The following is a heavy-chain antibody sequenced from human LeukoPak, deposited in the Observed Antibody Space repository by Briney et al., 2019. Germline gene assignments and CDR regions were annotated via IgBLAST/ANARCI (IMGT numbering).Heavy chain of an antibody. D-gene: IGHD3-10*01. CDR1: GFSFDNYA. V-gene: IGHV3-23*01. Sequence: VWSVRLSCAASGFSFDNYAMTWVRQAPGKGLEWVSSVSDTGGGTWYAGSVKGRFTISRDNSKNTVYLQMNSLRVEDTAIYYCAKDRTPYSRSGGYYLGAFDIWGHGTLLTVHS. J-gene: IGHJ3*02. CDR3: AKDRTPYSRSGGYYLGAFDI. CDR2: VSDTGGGT.